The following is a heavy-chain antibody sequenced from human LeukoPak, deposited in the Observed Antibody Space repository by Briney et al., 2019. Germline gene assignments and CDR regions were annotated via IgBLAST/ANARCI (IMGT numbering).Heavy chain of an antibody. V-gene: IGHV5-51*01. CDR1: GYGFTTYW. J-gene: IGHJ6*02. CDR3: ARLEPTYGMDV. CDR2: IYPDDSDT. Sequence: GESLMISCKGSGYGFTTYWIAWVRQMPGKGLECMGIIYPDDSDTTYSPSFQGQVTISADKSISTAYLQWSSLKASDTAMYYCARLEPTYGMDVWGQGTTVTVSS.